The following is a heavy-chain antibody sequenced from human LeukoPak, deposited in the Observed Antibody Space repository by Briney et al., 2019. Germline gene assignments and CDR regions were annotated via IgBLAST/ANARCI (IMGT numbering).Heavy chain of an antibody. CDR3: ARDQDYYGSGGYYPLSRPYYYGMDV. J-gene: IGHJ6*04. Sequence: GGSLRLSCAASGFTFGSYAMSWVRQAPGKGLEWVSTIIIRSGGSTYYADAVKGRFTISRDNSKNTLYLQMNSLRAEDTAVYYCARDQDYYGSGGYYPLSRPYYYGMDVWGKGTTVTVSS. D-gene: IGHD3-10*01. CDR1: GFTFGSYA. CDR2: IIIRSGGST. V-gene: IGHV3-23*01.